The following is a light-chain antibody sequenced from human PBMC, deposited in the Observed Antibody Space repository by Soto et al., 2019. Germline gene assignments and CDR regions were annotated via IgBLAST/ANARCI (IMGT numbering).Light chain of an antibody. CDR3: QQLDSYPIT. J-gene: IGKJ5*01. CDR2: AAS. V-gene: IGKV1-9*01. Sequence: IQLTQSPASLSASVGDRVTITCRASRAIASYFAWYQQKPGKAPKLLIYAASTLQGGVPSRFSGSGSGADFTLTISSLQPEDFATYYCQQLDSYPITFGQGTRLEI. CDR1: RAIASY.